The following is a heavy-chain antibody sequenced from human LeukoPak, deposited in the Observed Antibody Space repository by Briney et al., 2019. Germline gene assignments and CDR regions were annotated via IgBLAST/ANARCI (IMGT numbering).Heavy chain of an antibody. Sequence: GGSLRLSCVVSGFTVSNNYMSWVRQAPGKGLESVSVIYSGGSTYYADSVKGRFTISRDNSKNTLYLQMNTLGAEDTAVYYCARGFLVVTGQGAFDFWGQGTLVTVSS. V-gene: IGHV3-53*01. CDR3: ARGFLVVTGQGAFDF. J-gene: IGHJ4*02. CDR1: GFTVSNNY. CDR2: IYSGGST. D-gene: IGHD3-22*01.